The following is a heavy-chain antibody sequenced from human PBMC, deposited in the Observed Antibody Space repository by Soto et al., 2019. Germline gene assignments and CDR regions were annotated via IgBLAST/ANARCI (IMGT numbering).Heavy chain of an antibody. Sequence: QVELVQSGVEVKNPGSSVKVSCKASGDTFSKYAINWVRQAPGQGLEWMGGIIPFYDKPNYAENFLGRVTISADKFTTTADLEVSSLRSEDTAVYFCARGYRELFFYAMDVWGRGTPVIVSS. CDR1: GDTFSKYA. CDR3: ARGYRELFFYAMDV. J-gene: IGHJ6*02. D-gene: IGHD3-10*01. V-gene: IGHV1-69*06. CDR2: IIPFYDKP.